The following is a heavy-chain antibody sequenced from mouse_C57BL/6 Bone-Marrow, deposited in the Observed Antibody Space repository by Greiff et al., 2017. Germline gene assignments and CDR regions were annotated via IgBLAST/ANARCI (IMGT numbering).Heavy chain of an antibody. CDR1: GFTFSDYY. V-gene: IGHV5-12*01. J-gene: IGHJ4*01. CDR2: ISNGGGST. Sequence: DVHLVESGGGLVQPGGSLKLSCAASGFTFSDYYMYWVRQTPEKRLEWVAYISNGGGSTYYPDTVKGRFTISRDKSKNTLYLQMSRLKSEDTALYYCTCRYYEYDRGYYYAMDYWGQGTAVTVSS. D-gene: IGHD2-4*01. CDR3: TCRYYEYDRGYYYAMDY.